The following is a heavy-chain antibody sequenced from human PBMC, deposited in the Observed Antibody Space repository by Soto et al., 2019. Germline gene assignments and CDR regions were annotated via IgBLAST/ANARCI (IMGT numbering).Heavy chain of an antibody. CDR2: IIPILGIA. J-gene: IGHJ4*02. CDR3: ARILSRGVINFDY. Sequence: SVKVSCKASGGTFSSYTISWVRQAPGQGLEWMGRIIPILGIANYAQKFQGRVTITADKSTSTAYMELSSLRSEDTAVYYCARILSRGVINFDYWGQGTLVTVSS. CDR1: GGTFSSYT. V-gene: IGHV1-69*02. D-gene: IGHD3-10*01.